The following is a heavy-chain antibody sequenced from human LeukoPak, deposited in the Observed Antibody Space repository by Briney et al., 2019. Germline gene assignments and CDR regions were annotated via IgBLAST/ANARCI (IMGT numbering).Heavy chain of an antibody. CDR2: IKPDGSEK. V-gene: IGHV3-7*01. CDR3: ARDSSSWYPGIYYYYYMDV. D-gene: IGHD6-13*01. J-gene: IGHJ6*03. Sequence: GGSLRLSCADSGFTFSNYWMSWVRQAPGKGLEWVANIKPDGSEKYYVDSVKGRFTISRDNAKNTLYLQMNSLRAEDTAVYYCARDSSSWYPGIYYYYYMDVWGKGTTVTISS. CDR1: GFTFSNYW.